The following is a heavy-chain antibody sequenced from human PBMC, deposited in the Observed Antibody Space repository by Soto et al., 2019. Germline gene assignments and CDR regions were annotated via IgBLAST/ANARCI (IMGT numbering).Heavy chain of an antibody. CDR3: AKALALDEDIVVVPAAMNLNY. Sequence: PGGSLRLSCAASEFTFSNYAMSWVRQAPGKGLEWVSSISDNGGTTYYADSVKGRFTISRDNSKNTLYLQMNSLRAEDTAVYYCAKALALDEDIVVVPAAMNLNYWGQGTLVTVSS. J-gene: IGHJ4*02. CDR1: EFTFSNYA. D-gene: IGHD2-2*01. CDR2: ISDNGGTT. V-gene: IGHV3-23*01.